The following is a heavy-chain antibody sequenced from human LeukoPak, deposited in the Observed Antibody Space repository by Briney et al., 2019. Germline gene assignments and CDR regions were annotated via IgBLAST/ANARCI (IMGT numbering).Heavy chain of an antibody. V-gene: IGHV3-21*01. J-gene: IGHJ4*02. Sequence: GGSLRLSCAASGFTFSSYSMNWVRQAPGKGLEWVSSISSSSSYIYYADSVKGRFTISRDNAKTSLYLQMNSLRAEDTAVYYCARARDIVATRNDYWGQGTLVTVSS. CDR3: ARARDIVATRNDY. D-gene: IGHD5-12*01. CDR2: ISSSSSYI. CDR1: GFTFSSYS.